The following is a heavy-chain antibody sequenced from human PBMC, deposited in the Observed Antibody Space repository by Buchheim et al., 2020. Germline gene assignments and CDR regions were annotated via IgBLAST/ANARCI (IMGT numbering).Heavy chain of an antibody. Sequence: EVQLVESGGGLVQPGGSLRLSCAASGCTFSSYWMHWVRQAPGKGLVWVSRINSDGSSTSYADSVKGRLTISRDNDKNTLCMQMNSLRAEDTAVYYCARDPYDYVWGSYRKFDYWGQGTL. D-gene: IGHD3-16*02. CDR1: GCTFSSYW. CDR3: ARDPYDYVWGSYRKFDY. V-gene: IGHV3-74*01. J-gene: IGHJ4*02. CDR2: INSDGSST.